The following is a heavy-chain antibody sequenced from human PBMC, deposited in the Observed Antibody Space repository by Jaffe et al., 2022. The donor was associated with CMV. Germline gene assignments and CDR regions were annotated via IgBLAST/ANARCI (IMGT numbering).Heavy chain of an antibody. CDR1: GGSFSGYY. V-gene: IGHV4-34*01. CDR3: ARVVPAAITYYYYYMDV. CDR2: INHSGST. Sequence: QVQLQQWGAGLLKPSETLSLTCAVYGGSFSGYYWSWIRQPPGKGLEWIGEINHSGSTNYNPSLKSRVTISVDTSKNQFSLKLSSVTAADTAVYYCARVVPAAITYYYYYMDVWGKGTTVTVSS. J-gene: IGHJ6*03. D-gene: IGHD2-2*01.